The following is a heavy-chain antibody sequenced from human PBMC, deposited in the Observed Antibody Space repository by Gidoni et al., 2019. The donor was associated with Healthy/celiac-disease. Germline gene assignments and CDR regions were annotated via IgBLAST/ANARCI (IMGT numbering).Heavy chain of an antibody. D-gene: IGHD6-6*01. CDR3: TTAVRGSSGYFDY. CDR1: GFTFSNAW. V-gene: IGHV3-15*01. Sequence: EVQLVESVGGLVTPGGSLRLSCAASGFTFSNAWMSWVRQAPGKGLEWVGRIKSKTDGGTTDYAAPVKGRFTISRDDSKNTLYLQMNSLKTEDTAVYYCTTAVRGSSGYFDYWGQGTLVTVSS. CDR2: IKSKTDGGTT. J-gene: IGHJ4*02.